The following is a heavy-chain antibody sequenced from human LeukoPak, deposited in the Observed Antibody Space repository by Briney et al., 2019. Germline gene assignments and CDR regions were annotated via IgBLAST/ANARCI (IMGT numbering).Heavy chain of an antibody. D-gene: IGHD3-3*01. Sequence: SQTLSLTCTVSGGSISSGSYYWSWIRQPAGKGLEWIGRIYTSGSTNYNPSLKSRVTISVDTSKNQFSLKLSSVTAADTAVCYCAGYVLRFLEWLLQYYYYYYYMDVWGKGTTVTVSS. CDR2: IYTSGST. J-gene: IGHJ6*03. V-gene: IGHV4-61*02. CDR1: GGSISSGSYY. CDR3: AGYVLRFLEWLLQYYYYYYYMDV.